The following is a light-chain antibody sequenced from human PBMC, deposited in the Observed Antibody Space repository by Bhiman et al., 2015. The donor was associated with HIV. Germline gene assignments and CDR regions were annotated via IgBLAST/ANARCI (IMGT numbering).Light chain of an antibody. CDR1: SSDVGAYNY. CDR3: SSYAASENFGV. V-gene: IGLV2-8*01. J-gene: IGLJ2*01. CDR2: EVS. Sequence: QSALTQPASVSGSPGQSITISCTGTSSDVGAYNYVSWYQQHPGKAPKLMIYEVSKRPSGVPDRFSGSKSGNTASLTVSGLQAEDEADYYCSSYAASENFGVFGGGTKLTVL.